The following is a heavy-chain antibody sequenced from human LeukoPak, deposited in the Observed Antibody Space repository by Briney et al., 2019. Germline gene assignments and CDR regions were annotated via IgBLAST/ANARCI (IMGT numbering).Heavy chain of an antibody. J-gene: IGHJ3*02. D-gene: IGHD6-13*01. V-gene: IGHV1-69*05. CDR1: GGTFSSYA. CDR2: IIPIFGTA. CDR3: ARDGSIAAAGPYDAFDI. Sequence: SVKVSCKASGGTFSSYAISWVRQAPGRGLEWMGGIIPIFGTANYAQKFQGRVTMTRDTSTSTVYMELSSLRSEDTAVYYCARDGSIAAAGPYDAFDIWGQGTMVTVSS.